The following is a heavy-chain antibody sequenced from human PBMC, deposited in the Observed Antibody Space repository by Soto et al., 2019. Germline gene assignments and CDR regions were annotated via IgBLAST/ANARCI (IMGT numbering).Heavy chain of an antibody. CDR1: GFSFSDYA. Sequence: EVELLESGGGLVQPGGSLRLSCAASGFSFSDYAMTWVRQAPGTGLEWVSTIGAAGISTYYAESVRGRYTISRDNSKNTLFLQMTSLRPEDSAVYYCATPQGSLEYWGQGTLVIVSS. V-gene: IGHV3-23*01. CDR2: IGAAGIST. J-gene: IGHJ4*02. CDR3: ATPQGSLEY.